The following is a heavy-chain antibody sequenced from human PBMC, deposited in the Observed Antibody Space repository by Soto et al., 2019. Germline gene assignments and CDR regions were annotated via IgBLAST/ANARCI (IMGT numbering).Heavy chain of an antibody. J-gene: IGHJ4*02. Sequence: PGGSLRLSCTASGFTFGDYAMSWFRQAPGKGLEWVGFIRSKAYGGTTEYAASVKGRFTISRDDSKSIAYLQMNSLKTEDTAVYYCTRETHDYSNPIDYWGQGTLVTVSS. CDR3: TRETHDYSNPIDY. CDR2: IRSKAYGGTT. CDR1: GFTFGDYA. V-gene: IGHV3-49*03. D-gene: IGHD4-4*01.